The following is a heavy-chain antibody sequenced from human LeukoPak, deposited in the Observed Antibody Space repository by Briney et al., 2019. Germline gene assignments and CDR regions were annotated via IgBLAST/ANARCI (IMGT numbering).Heavy chain of an antibody. D-gene: IGHD6-19*01. Sequence: GGSLRLSCAASGFTFSSYSMNWVRQVPGKGLEWVSYISSSSSTIYYADSVKGRFTISRDNAKNSLYLQMNSLRAEDTAVYYCARGTHSSGWYSSIDYWGQGTLVTVSS. CDR3: ARGTHSSGWYSSIDY. J-gene: IGHJ4*02. V-gene: IGHV3-48*01. CDR2: ISSSSSTI. CDR1: GFTFSSYS.